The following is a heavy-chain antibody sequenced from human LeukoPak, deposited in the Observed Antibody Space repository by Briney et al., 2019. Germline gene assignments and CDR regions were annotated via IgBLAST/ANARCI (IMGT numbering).Heavy chain of an antibody. Sequence: SETLSLTCTVSGGSISSYYWSWIRQPPGKGLEWIGYIYYSGSTNYNPSLKSRVTISVDTSKNQFSLKLSSVTAADTAVYYCAKISSSNWYNERGAFDVWGQGTMVTVSS. V-gene: IGHV4-59*01. CDR3: AKISSSNWYNERGAFDV. CDR1: GGSISSYY. J-gene: IGHJ3*01. CDR2: IYYSGST. D-gene: IGHD6-13*01.